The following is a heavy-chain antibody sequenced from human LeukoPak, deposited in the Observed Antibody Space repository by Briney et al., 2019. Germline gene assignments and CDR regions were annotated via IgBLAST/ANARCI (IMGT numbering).Heavy chain of an antibody. CDR3: AKVVDTAMVIPLFDY. CDR1: GFTFSSYG. V-gene: IGHV3-23*01. Sequence: PGGSLRLSCAASGFTFSSYGMSWVRQAPGKGLEWVSAISGSGGSTYYADSVKGRFTISRDNSKNTLYLQMNSLRAEDTAVYYCAKVVDTAMVIPLFDYWGQGTLVTVSS. J-gene: IGHJ4*02. D-gene: IGHD5-18*01. CDR2: ISGSGGST.